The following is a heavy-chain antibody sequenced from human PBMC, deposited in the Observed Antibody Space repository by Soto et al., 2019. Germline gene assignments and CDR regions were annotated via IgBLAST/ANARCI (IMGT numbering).Heavy chain of an antibody. CDR2: IIPLFGTA. CDR1: GGTFSTYA. D-gene: IGHD6-19*01. V-gene: IGHV1-69*01. Sequence: QVQLEQSGAEVKQPGSSVRVSCKTSGGTFSTYAINWVRQAPGQGLEWMGAIIPLFGTADYSQKFQGRVTITEDESTSTAYMELSSLRSDDTAVYFCARPKGTYSSGYYYFDFWGQGTLVTVSS. J-gene: IGHJ4*02. CDR3: ARPKGTYSSGYYYFDF.